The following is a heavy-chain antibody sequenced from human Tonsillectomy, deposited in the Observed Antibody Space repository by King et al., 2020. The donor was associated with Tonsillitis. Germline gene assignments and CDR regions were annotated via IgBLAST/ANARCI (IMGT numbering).Heavy chain of an antibody. CDR2: ITSDGSTT. CDR1: GFTFSSYW. V-gene: IGHV3-74*03. CDR3: ARVRTGSYDWFDP. D-gene: IGHD1-26*01. J-gene: IGHJ5*02. Sequence: VQLVESGGALVQPGGSLRLSCAASGFTFSSYWMHWVRQAPGKGLVWVSRITSDGSTTTYADSVKGRFTISRDNAKNTLYLQMNSLRAEDTAVYYCARVRTGSYDWFDPWGQGTLVTVSS.